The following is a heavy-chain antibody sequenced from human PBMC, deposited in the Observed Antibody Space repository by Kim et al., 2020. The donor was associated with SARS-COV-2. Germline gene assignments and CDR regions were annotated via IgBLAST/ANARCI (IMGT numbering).Heavy chain of an antibody. Sequence: SETLSLTCTVSGGSISSYYWSWIRHPPGKGLEWIGYIYYSGSTNYNPSLKSRVTISVDTSKNQFSLKLSSVTAADTAVYYCARVNRGSRAHFDYWGQGTLVTVSS. D-gene: IGHD6-25*01. CDR3: ARVNRGSRAHFDY. V-gene: IGHV4-59*13. J-gene: IGHJ4*02. CDR2: IYYSGST. CDR1: GGSISSYY.